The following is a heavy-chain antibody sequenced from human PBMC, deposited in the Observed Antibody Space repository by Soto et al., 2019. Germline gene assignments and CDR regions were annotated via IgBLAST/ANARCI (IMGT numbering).Heavy chain of an antibody. CDR2: INPDAGVT. J-gene: IGHJ3*01. CDR1: GYSFPTYF. V-gene: IGHV1-46*01. Sequence: ASVKVSCKASGYSFPTYFINWVRQAPGQGLEWMGNINPDAGVTTYAQKFQGRVIISRDTSTRTVYMELSSLRPDDTAVYYCTKEENAFDVWGQGTVDTVSS. CDR3: TKEENAFDV.